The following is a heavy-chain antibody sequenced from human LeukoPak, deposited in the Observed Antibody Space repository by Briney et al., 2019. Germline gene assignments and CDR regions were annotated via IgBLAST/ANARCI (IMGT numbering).Heavy chain of an antibody. V-gene: IGHV3-30*02. Sequence: GGSLRLSCAASGFAASGFTFSTFGMHWVRQAPGKGLEWVAFIRYDGSNKYYADSVKGRFTISRDDSKNTLYLQMNSLRAEDTAAYYCTRAVQLERRHAAFDIWGQGTMVTVSS. J-gene: IGHJ3*02. CDR3: TRAVQLERRHAAFDI. D-gene: IGHD1-1*01. CDR1: GFTFSTFG. CDR2: IRYDGSNK.